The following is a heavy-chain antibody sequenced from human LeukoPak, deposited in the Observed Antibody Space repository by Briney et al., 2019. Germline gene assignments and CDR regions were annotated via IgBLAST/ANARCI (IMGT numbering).Heavy chain of an antibody. CDR3: ARGDTAMVNY. V-gene: IGHV4-30-4*01. Sequence: SETLSLTCTVSGGSISSGDYYWSWIRQPPGKGLEWIGYIYYSGSTYYNPSLKSRVTTSVDTSKNQFSLKLSSVTAADTAVYYCARGDTAMVNYWGQGTLVTVSS. CDR1: GGSISSGDYY. CDR2: IYYSGST. D-gene: IGHD5-18*01. J-gene: IGHJ4*02.